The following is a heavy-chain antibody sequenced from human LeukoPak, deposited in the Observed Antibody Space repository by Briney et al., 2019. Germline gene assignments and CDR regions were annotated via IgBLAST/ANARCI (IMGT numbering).Heavy chain of an antibody. Sequence: NPWETLSLTCTVSGGSISSHYWSWIRQPPGKGLEWIGYIYYSGSTNYNPSLKSRVTISVDTSKNQFSLKLSSVTAADTAVYYCARVGYYDSTDAFDIWGQGTMVTVSS. D-gene: IGHD3-22*01. V-gene: IGHV4-59*11. CDR2: IYYSGST. CDR3: ARVGYYDSTDAFDI. CDR1: GGSISSHY. J-gene: IGHJ3*02.